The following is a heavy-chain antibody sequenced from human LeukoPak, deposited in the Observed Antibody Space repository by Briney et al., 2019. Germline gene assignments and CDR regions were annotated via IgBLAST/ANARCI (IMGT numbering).Heavy chain of an antibody. D-gene: IGHD3-10*01. CDR3: VKVMSRSYDD. V-gene: IGHV3-23*01. CDR1: GFTFSSYG. CDR2: ISGSGDNT. J-gene: IGHJ4*02. Sequence: GGSLRLSCVASGFTFSSYGMSWVRQTPGKGLEWVSGISGSGDNTYYAEFVQGRSTVSRDSSKNTLILQMNSLRAEDTAVYYCVKVMSRSYDDWGQGTLVTVSS.